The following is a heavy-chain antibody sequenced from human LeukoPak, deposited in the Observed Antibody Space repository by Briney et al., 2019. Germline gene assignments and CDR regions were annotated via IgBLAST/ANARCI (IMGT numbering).Heavy chain of an antibody. Sequence: SETLSLTCAVYGGSFSGYYWTWIRQPPGKGLEWIGEINHSGSTNYNPSLKSRVTISVDTSKNQFSLKLSSLTAADTAVYYCARRYSSSWYRGAFDIWSQGTMVTVSS. CDR1: GGSFSGYY. CDR2: INHSGST. CDR3: ARRYSSSWYRGAFDI. V-gene: IGHV4-34*01. D-gene: IGHD6-13*01. J-gene: IGHJ3*02.